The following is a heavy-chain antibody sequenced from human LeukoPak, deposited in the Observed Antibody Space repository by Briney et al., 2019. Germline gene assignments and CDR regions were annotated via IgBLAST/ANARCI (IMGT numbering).Heavy chain of an antibody. CDR2: MNPNSGNT. J-gene: IGHJ4*02. CDR3: AVERGLTGTDY. D-gene: IGHD1-20*01. V-gene: IGHV1-8*03. Sequence: ASVKVSCKASGYTFASYDINWVRQATGQGLEWMGWMNPNSGNTGYAQKFQGRVTITRNTSISTAYMELSSLRSEDTAVYYCAVERGLTGTDYWGQGTLVTVSS. CDR1: GYTFASYD.